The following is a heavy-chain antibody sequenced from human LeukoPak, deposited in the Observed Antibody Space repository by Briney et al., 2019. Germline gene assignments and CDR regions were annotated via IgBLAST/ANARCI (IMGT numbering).Heavy chain of an antibody. CDR2: ISSSSSYI. Sequence: PGXSLRLSCAASGFTFSSYSMNWVRQAPGKGLEWVSSISSSSSYIYYADSVKGQFTISRDNAKNSLYLQMNSLRAEDTAVYYCARVTWSSSSCFEYWGQGTLVTVSS. D-gene: IGHD6-13*01. CDR3: ARVTWSSSSCFEY. J-gene: IGHJ4*02. V-gene: IGHV3-21*01. CDR1: GFTFSSYS.